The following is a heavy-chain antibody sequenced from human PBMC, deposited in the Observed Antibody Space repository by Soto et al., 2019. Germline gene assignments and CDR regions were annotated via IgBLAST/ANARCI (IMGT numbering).Heavy chain of an antibody. D-gene: IGHD6-6*01. Sequence: QVQLMQSGAEVGKPGASVKVSCKAAGYIFTAYYIHWVRQAPGQGLEWLGWMNPNSAESNSAQHIQGRVTMTRDTSIGTAYMELTRLTSDDTAVYYCARDGEYSSSSGLLSYWGQGTLVTVSS. V-gene: IGHV1-2*02. CDR3: ARDGEYSSSSGLLSY. J-gene: IGHJ4*02. CDR2: MNPNSAES. CDR1: GYIFTAYY.